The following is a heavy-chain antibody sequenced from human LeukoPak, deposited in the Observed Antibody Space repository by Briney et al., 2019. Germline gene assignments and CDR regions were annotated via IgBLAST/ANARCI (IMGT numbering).Heavy chain of an antibody. CDR2: IYYSGST. V-gene: IGHV4-39*01. CDR3: ARHRSVRYFDI. Sequence: PSETLSLTCTVSGGSFSSSSYYWGWIRQPPGKGLEWIGSIYYSGSTYYNPSLKSRVTISVDTSKNQFSLKLSSVTAADTAVYYCARHRSVRYFDIWGRDTLVTVSS. J-gene: IGHJ2*01. CDR1: GGSFSSSSYY.